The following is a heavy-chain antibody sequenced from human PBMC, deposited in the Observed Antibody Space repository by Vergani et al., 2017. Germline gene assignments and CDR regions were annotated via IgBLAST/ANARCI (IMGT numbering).Heavy chain of an antibody. CDR1: VGSMSGYY. CDR3: GRVADCYGLGRRVLDL. J-gene: IGHJ5*02. D-gene: IGHD3-10*01. V-gene: IGHV4-59*01. Sequence: QVRLQESGPGLVKPSETLSLTCSVSVGSMSGYYWSWIRQPPGKEREWIGYMYHSGSTNYNPSLETRVSIPGDTTKNQYSLKLNSVTAAHTAVYYCGRVADCYGLGRRVLDLWGQGILVTVSS. CDR2: MYHSGST.